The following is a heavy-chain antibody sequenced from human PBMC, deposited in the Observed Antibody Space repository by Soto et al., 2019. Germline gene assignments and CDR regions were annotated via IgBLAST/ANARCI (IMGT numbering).Heavy chain of an antibody. CDR2: ISYDGSNK. J-gene: IGHJ6*02. D-gene: IGHD6-13*01. CDR3: AKDVIYSSSWYYGMDV. V-gene: IGHV3-30*18. CDR1: GFPFSSYG. Sequence: RFSCAASGFPFSSYGMHWVRQAPGKGLEWVAVISYDGSNKYYADSVKGRFTIPRDNSKNTLYLQMNSLRAEDTAVYYCAKDVIYSSSWYYGMDVWGQGTTVTVSS.